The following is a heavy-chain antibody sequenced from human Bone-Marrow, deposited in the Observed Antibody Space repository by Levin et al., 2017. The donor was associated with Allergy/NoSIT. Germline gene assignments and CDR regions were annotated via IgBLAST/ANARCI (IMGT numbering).Heavy chain of an antibody. J-gene: IGHJ3*02. CDR1: GFTFSSFA. D-gene: IGHD5-12*01. CDR2: ISSDGAKK. V-gene: IGHV3-30*18. CDR3: AKEGEDNGYDPEGAFDI. Sequence: SGGSLRLSCAVSGFTFSSFAMHWIRQAPGKGLEWVAVISSDGAKKNYADPVKGRFTISRDNSKNTLYLQMNSLRPEDTAVYYCAKEGEDNGYDPEGAFDIWGRGTMVAVSS.